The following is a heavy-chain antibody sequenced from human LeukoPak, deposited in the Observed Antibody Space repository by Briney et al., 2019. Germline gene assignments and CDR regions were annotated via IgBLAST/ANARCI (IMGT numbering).Heavy chain of an antibody. CDR3: AREVYYYDSSGYYFLDY. CDR2: INPNSGGT. D-gene: IGHD3-22*01. CDR1: GYTFTGYY. J-gene: IGHJ4*02. V-gene: IGHV1-2*02. Sequence: ASVKVSCKASGYTFTGYYMHWVRQAPGQGLEWMGWINPNSGGTNYAQKFQGRVTMTRDTSISTAYMELSRLRSDDTAVYYCAREVYYYDSSGYYFLDYWGQGTLVTVSS.